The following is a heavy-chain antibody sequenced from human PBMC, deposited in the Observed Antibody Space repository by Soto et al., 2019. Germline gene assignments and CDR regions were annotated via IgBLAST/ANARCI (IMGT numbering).Heavy chain of an antibody. D-gene: IGHD6-19*01. CDR1: GFTFSDYY. V-gene: IGHV3-11*06. Sequence: GGSLRLSCAASGFTFSDYYMSWIRQAPGKGLEWVSYISSSSSYTNYADSVKGRFTISRDNAKNSLYLQMNSLRAEDTAVYYCARFTPRVGSGWYLGEFDYWGQGTLVTVSS. CDR3: ARFTPRVGSGWYLGEFDY. J-gene: IGHJ4*02. CDR2: ISSSSSYT.